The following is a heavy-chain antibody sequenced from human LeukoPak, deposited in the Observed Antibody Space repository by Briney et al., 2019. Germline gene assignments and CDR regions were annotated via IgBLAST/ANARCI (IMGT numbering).Heavy chain of an antibody. Sequence: ASVKVSCKASGYTFTSYGISWVRQAPGQGLEWMGWISAYNGNTNYAQKLQGRVTMTTDTSTSTAYMELRSLGSDDTAVYYCARIPTGGFLEWSYYYYYGMDVWGQGTTVTVSS. CDR3: ARIPTGGFLEWSYYYYYGMDV. V-gene: IGHV1-18*01. CDR1: GYTFTSYG. CDR2: ISAYNGNT. D-gene: IGHD3-3*01. J-gene: IGHJ6*02.